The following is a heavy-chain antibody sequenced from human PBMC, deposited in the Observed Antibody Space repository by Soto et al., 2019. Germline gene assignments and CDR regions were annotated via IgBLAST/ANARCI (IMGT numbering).Heavy chain of an antibody. J-gene: IGHJ4*02. CDR3: ARDRAGGPKRQWLDLDY. CDR1: GYTFTSYG. Sequence: QVQLVQSGAEVKKPGASVKVSCKASGYTFTSYGISWVRQAPGQGLEWMGWISAYNGNTNYAQKLQGRVTMTTDTSTSTAYMELRSLRSDDTAVYYWARDRAGGPKRQWLDLDYWGQGTLVTVSS. V-gene: IGHV1-18*01. D-gene: IGHD6-19*01. CDR2: ISAYNGNT.